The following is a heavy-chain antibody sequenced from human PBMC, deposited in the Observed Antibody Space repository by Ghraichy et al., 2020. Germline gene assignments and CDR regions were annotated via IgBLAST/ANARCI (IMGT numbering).Heavy chain of an antibody. Sequence: SETLSLTCTVSGGSISSYYWSWIRQPPGKGLEWIGYIYYSGSTNYNPSLKSRVTISVDTSKNQFSLKLSSVTAADTAVYYCARARPTVVAGTYFDYWGQGTLVTVSS. CDR1: GGSISSYY. CDR3: ARARPTVVAGTYFDY. J-gene: IGHJ4*02. V-gene: IGHV4-59*01. CDR2: IYYSGST. D-gene: IGHD4-23*01.